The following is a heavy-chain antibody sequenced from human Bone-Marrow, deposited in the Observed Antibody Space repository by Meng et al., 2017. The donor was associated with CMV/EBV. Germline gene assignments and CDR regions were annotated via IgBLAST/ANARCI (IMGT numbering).Heavy chain of an antibody. V-gene: IGHV1-69*05. CDR2: IIPIFGTA. J-gene: IGHJ4*02. Sequence: SVKVSCKASGGTFSSYAISWVRQAPGQGLEWMGGIIPIFGTANYAQKFQGRVTITTDESTSTAYMELSSLRSEDTAVYYCARDDYGSPPYYYGMDYWGQGPLVTVSS. D-gene: IGHD4/OR15-4a*01. CDR1: GGTFSSYA. CDR3: ARDDYGSPPYYYGMDY.